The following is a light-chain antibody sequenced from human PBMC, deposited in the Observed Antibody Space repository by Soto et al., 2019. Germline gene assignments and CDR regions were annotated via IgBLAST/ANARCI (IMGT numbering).Light chain of an antibody. CDR1: QSVDRY. V-gene: IGKV3-11*01. Sequence: TQSTATLSLSPGVRATLSGRASQSVDRYLVWYQQKPGQAPRLLIHDASNRATGIPARFSGSGSGTDFTLTISSLEPEDFAVYYCQQRKYWPPITSGQGTRLEIK. CDR3: QQRKYWPPIT. J-gene: IGKJ5*01. CDR2: DAS.